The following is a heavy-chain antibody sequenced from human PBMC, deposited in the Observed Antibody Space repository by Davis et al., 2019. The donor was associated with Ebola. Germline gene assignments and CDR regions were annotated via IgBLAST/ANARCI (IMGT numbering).Heavy chain of an antibody. CDR3: ARGGDGYNSFDFYYYGMDV. CDR2: IYYSEST. V-gene: IGHV4-59*11. J-gene: IGHJ6*02. D-gene: IGHD5-24*01. CDR1: GGSLSGHY. Sequence: SETLSLTCNVSGGSLSGHYWSWIRQPPGKGLEWIGSIYYSESTYYNPSLKSRVTISVDTSKNQFSLKLSSVTAADTAVYYCARGGDGYNSFDFYYYGMDVWGQGTTVTVPS.